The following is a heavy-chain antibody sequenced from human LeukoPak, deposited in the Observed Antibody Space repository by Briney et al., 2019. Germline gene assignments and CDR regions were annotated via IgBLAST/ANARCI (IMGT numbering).Heavy chain of an antibody. CDR3: TRDRYNWNDEFDY. Sequence: GGSLRLSCAGSGFTFSGSAMHWVRQASGKGLEWVGRIRNKANSYATAHAASVKGRFTISRDDSKNTAYLQMNSLKTEDTAVYYCTRDRYNWNDEFDYWGQGTLVTVSS. J-gene: IGHJ4*02. D-gene: IGHD1-1*01. V-gene: IGHV3-73*01. CDR2: IRNKANSYAT. CDR1: GFTFSGSA.